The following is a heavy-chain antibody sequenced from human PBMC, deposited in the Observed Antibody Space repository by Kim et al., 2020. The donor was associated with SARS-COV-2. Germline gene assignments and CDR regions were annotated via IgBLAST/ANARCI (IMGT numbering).Heavy chain of an antibody. CDR3: EKDRMGEGYVNY. CDR2: ISGSGGST. J-gene: IGHJ4*02. CDR1: GFTFSSYA. D-gene: IGHD3-16*01. Sequence: GGSLRLSCAASGFTFSSYAMSWVRQAPGKGLEWVSAISGSGGSTYYADSVKGRFTTSRDNSKNTLYLQMNSLRAEDTAVYYCEKDRMGEGYVNYWGQGTLVTVSS. V-gene: IGHV3-23*01.